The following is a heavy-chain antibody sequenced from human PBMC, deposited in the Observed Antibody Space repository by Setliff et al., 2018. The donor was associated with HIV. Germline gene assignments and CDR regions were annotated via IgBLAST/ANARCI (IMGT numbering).Heavy chain of an antibody. D-gene: IGHD5-12*01. CDR3: AKSSPSIGYITDC. CDR2: IFPGGAT. V-gene: IGHV4-59*01. CDR1: GVSISSYY. Sequence: SETLSLTCSVSGVSISSYYWSWIRHSPGKGLEWIGIIFPGGATNYNPSLTRRVTISVDTSKNHLFLKLTSVTTADTAVYLCAKSSPSIGYITDCWGQGAPVTVSS. J-gene: IGHJ4*02.